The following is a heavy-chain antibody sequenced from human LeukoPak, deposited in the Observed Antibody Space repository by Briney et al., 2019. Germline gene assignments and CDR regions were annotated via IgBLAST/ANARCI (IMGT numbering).Heavy chain of an antibody. CDR1: GFTFSSYW. CDR3: AKDQVPIDV. Sequence: PGGSLRLSCAASGFTFSSYWMSWVRQAPGKGLEWVAYVHYDGSKIYYTDSVKGRFTISRDNSKHTAYLQMSSLTTDDTGVYYCAKDQVPIDVWGKGTTVTVSS. V-gene: IGHV3-30*02. J-gene: IGHJ6*03. CDR2: VHYDGSKI.